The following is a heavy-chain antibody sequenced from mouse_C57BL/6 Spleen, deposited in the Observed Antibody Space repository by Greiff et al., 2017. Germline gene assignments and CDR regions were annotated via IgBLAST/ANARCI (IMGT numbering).Heavy chain of an antibody. J-gene: IGHJ4*01. CDR2: IDPSDSYT. Sequence: QVQLQQPGAELVKPGASVKLSCKASGYTFTSYWMQWVKQRPGQGLEWIGEIDPSDSYTNYNQKFKGKATLTVDTSSSTAYMQLSSLTSEDSSVYYCARREVYYYGSSSYYYAMDYWGQGTSVTVSS. V-gene: IGHV1-50*01. CDR3: ARREVYYYGSSSYYYAMDY. D-gene: IGHD1-1*01. CDR1: GYTFTSYW.